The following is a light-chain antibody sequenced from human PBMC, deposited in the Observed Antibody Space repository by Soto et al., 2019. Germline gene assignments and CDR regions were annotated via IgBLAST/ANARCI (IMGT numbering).Light chain of an antibody. Sequence: QSVLTQPPSASGTPGQRVTISCSGSKSNIGSTSVHWFQQLPGTAPKLLIHSSDKRPSGVPIRFSASTSGTSASLAISGLQSEDEGDYYCAAWDDTRTGFVFGTGTEVTVL. V-gene: IGLV1-44*01. CDR3: AAWDDTRTGFV. CDR2: SSD. CDR1: KSNIGSTS. J-gene: IGLJ1*01.